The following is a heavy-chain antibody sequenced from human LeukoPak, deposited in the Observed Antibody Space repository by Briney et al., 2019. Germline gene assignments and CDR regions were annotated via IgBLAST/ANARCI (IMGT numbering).Heavy chain of an antibody. Sequence: GGSLRLSCAASGFSFRGYAMSWVRQAPGKGLEWVSAISGSGGSTYYADSVKGRFTISRDNSKNTLYLQMNSLRAEDTAVYYCAKDRDDPRPDYWGQGTLVTVSS. CDR2: ISGSGGST. V-gene: IGHV3-23*01. J-gene: IGHJ4*02. CDR1: GFSFRGYA. D-gene: IGHD3-10*01. CDR3: AKDRDDPRPDY.